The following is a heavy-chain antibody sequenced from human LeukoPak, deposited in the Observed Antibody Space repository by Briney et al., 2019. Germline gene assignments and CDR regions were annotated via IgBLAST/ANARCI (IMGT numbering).Heavy chain of an antibody. D-gene: IGHD4-17*01. Sequence: GGSLRLSCAASGFTFSSYSMNWVRQAPGKGPEWVSSISSSSSYIYYADSVKGRFTISRDNAKNSLYLQMNSLRAEDTAVYYCARDPNDYGDYVGFDPWGQGTLVTVSS. V-gene: IGHV3-21*04. CDR3: ARDPNDYGDYVGFDP. J-gene: IGHJ5*02. CDR2: ISSSSSYI. CDR1: GFTFSSYS.